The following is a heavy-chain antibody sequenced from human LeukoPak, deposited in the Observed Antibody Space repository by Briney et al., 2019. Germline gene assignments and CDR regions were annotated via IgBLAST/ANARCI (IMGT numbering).Heavy chain of an antibody. CDR1: GFTVSSNY. J-gene: IGHJ3*02. D-gene: IGHD1-7*01. CDR3: ARVGTTRAFDI. CDR2: IYSGGST. V-gene: IGHV3-53*04. Sequence: GGSLRLSCAASGFTVSSNYMSWVRQAPGKGLEWVSVIYSGGSTYYADSVKGRFTISRHNSRNTLYLQMNSLRAEDTAVYYCARVGTTRAFDIWGQGTMVTVSS.